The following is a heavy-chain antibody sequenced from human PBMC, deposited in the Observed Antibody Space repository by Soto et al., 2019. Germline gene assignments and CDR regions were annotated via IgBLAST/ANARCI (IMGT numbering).Heavy chain of an antibody. V-gene: IGHV4-61*01. CDR3: AREDYYDSSD. CDR1: GGSVSSGSYY. J-gene: IGHJ1*01. CDR2: IYYSGST. D-gene: IGHD3-22*01. Sequence: QAQLQESGPGLGKPSETFSLTCTGCGGSVSSGSYYWSWIRQPPGEGLEWIGCIYYSGSTKYNPSLKRRVTISVDTSKNQFSLKLSSGTAADTAVYYCAREDYYDSSDWGQGTLVTVSS.